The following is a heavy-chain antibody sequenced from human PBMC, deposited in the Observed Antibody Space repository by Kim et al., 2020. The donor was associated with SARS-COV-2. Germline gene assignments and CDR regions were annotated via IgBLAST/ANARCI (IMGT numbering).Heavy chain of an antibody. CDR1: GFTFRSYA. CDR3: AKDMGVMVVVVSAIMDS. J-gene: IGHJ4*02. Sequence: GGSLRLSCAAAGFTFRSYAMNWVRLAPGKGLEWVSALSGSGSDRHYEDSVKGRFTIHRDNFKNTVLLDMTRLRAEDTAVYYCAKDMGVMVVVVSAIMDSWGQGALVTVST. D-gene: IGHD3-16*01. CDR2: LSGSGSDR. V-gene: IGHV3-23*01.